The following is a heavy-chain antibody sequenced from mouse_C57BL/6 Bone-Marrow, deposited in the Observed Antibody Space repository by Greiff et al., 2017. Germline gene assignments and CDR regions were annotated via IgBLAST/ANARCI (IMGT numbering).Heavy chain of an antibody. CDR3: ARCDGYWYFDV. D-gene: IGHD2-3*01. V-gene: IGHV1-82*01. CDR1: GYAFSSSW. CDR2: IYPGDGDT. J-gene: IGHJ1*03. Sequence: QVQLQQSGPELVKPGASVKISCKASGYAFSSSWMNWVKQRPGKGLEWIGRIYPGDGDTNYNGKFKGKATLTADKSSSTAYMQLSSLTSEDSAVYFCARCDGYWYFDVWGTGTTVTVSS.